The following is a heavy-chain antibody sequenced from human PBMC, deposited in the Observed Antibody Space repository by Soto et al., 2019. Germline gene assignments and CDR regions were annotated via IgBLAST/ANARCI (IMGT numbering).Heavy chain of an antibody. J-gene: IGHJ4*02. V-gene: IGHV3-15*01. CDR2: IKKKTDGGTT. D-gene: IGHD6-19*01. CDR3: RTQWLD. CDR1: GFTFSDAW. Sequence: EVQLVESGGGLVKPGGSLRLSCSASGFTFSDAWMSWVRQAPGTGLEWVGLIKKKTDGGTTEYAAPVKGRFTISRDDSKNTLYLQMSSLKTEDTAVYYCRTQWLDWGQGTLVTVSS.